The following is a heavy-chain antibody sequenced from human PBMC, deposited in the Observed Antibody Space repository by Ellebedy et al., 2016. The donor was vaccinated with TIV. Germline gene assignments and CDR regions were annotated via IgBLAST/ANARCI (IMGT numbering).Heavy chain of an antibody. CDR2: INPNSGGT. Sequence: ASVKVSCKTSGYNFNAFYIHWVRQAPGQGLEWMGWINPNSGGTNYAQKFQGRVTMTRDTSISTAYMELNSLRSDDTAEYHCARGQTGLTPGPDVWGQGTTVTVSS. J-gene: IGHJ6*02. V-gene: IGHV1-2*02. D-gene: IGHD1-1*01. CDR3: ARGQTGLTPGPDV. CDR1: GYNFNAFY.